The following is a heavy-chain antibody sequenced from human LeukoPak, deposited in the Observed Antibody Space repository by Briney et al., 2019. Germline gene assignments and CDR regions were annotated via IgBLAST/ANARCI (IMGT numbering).Heavy chain of an antibody. V-gene: IGHV3-64*01. D-gene: IGHD6-19*01. CDR2: IRSDGSST. CDR1: GCSFSAYT. J-gene: IGHJ4*02. Sequence: GGSLRLSCVASGCSFSAYTMHWVRQAPGKGLEYVSAIRSDGSSTFYPSSVRGRFTISRDNSKSTLYLQMGSPRAEDTAVYYCTRRYGGHSGWAGYHDSWGQGTLVTVSS. CDR3: TRRYGGHSGWAGYHDS.